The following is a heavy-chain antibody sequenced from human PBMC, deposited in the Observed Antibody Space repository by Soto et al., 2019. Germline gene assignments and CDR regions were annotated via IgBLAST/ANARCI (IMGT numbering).Heavy chain of an antibody. D-gene: IGHD2-2*01. CDR2: IYWDDDK. CDR1: GFSLTTTGVG. V-gene: IGHV2-5*02. Sequence: QITLKESGPTLVKPTQTLTLTCTFSGFSLTTTGVGVGWIRQPPGKALEWLALIYWDDDKRFSPYLKSRLTITKDTSKNQVVLKMTNMDPVDTATYYCAHRLGYCSSTTCYAADNYFDYWGQGTLVTVSS. CDR3: AHRLGYCSSTTCYAADNYFDY. J-gene: IGHJ4*02.